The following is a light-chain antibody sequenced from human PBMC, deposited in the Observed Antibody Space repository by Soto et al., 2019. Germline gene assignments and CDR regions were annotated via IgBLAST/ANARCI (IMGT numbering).Light chain of an antibody. V-gene: IGLV2-14*01. Sequence: QSALTQPASVSGSPGQSIAISCTGTSNDVGGYNYVSWYQQHPGKAPKLMIYDVRNRPSGVSNRFSGSKSGNTASLTISGLQAEDEADYYCSSYTSSSTVVIGGGTKLTVL. J-gene: IGLJ2*01. CDR3: SSYTSSSTVV. CDR1: SNDVGGYNY. CDR2: DVR.